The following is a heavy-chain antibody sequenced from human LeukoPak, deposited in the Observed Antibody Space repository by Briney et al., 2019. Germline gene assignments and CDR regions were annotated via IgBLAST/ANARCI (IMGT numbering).Heavy chain of an antibody. CDR2: ISSSGSTI. J-gene: IGHJ4*02. CDR3: ARRTSYGDYGGGFDY. CDR1: GFTFSSYE. V-gene: IGHV3-48*03. D-gene: IGHD4-17*01. Sequence: GGSLRLSCAASGFTFSSYEMNWVRQAPGKGLEWVSYISSSGSTIYYADSVKGRFTISRDNAKNSLYLQMNSLRAEDTAVYYCARRTSYGDYGGGFDYWGQGNLVTVSS.